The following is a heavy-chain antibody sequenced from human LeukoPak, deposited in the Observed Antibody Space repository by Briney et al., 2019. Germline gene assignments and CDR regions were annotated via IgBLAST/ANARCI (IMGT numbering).Heavy chain of an antibody. CDR2: VYYSGST. V-gene: IGHV4-59*01. J-gene: IGHJ4*02. D-gene: IGHD6-19*01. CDR1: GVSISAYY. Sequence: SETLSLTCTVSGVSISAYYWSWFRQPPGKGLEWVGWVYYSGSTNYLPSLRGRVSISVDRSKNQLSLKLMSVTAADTAVYYCARDERSSAWEFDHWGQGTLVTVSS. CDR3: ARDERSSAWEFDH.